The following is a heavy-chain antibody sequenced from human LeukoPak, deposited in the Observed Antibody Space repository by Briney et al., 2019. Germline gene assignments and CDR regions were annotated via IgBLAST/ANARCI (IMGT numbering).Heavy chain of an antibody. CDR2: ISWDSGYI. CDR1: GFTFDNYA. CDR3: AKVRGTYSSGYFFDY. Sequence: GGSLRLSCAASGFTFDNYAMHWVRQAPGKGLEWLSIISWDSGYIGYADSVKGRFTISRDNAKKSLDLQMNSLRAEDTAFYYCAKVRGTYSSGYFFDYWGQGTLVTVSS. J-gene: IGHJ4*02. V-gene: IGHV3-9*01. D-gene: IGHD6-19*01.